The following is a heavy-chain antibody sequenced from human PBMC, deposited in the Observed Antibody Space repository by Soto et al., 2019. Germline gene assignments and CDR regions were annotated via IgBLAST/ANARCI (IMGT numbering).Heavy chain of an antibody. CDR2: ISSSSSYI. D-gene: IGHD5-12*01. CDR3: ARDRGDGYVSYGMDV. V-gene: IGHV3-21*01. CDR1: GFTFSSYS. Sequence: GGSLRLSCAASGFTFSSYSMNWVRQAPGKGLEWVSSISSSSSYIYYADSVKGRFTISRDNAKNSLYLQMNSLRAEDTAVYYCARDRGDGYVSYGMDVWGQGTTVTVSS. J-gene: IGHJ6*02.